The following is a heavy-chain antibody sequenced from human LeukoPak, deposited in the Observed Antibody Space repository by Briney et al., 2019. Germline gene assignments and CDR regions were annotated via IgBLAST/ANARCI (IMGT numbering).Heavy chain of an antibody. V-gene: IGHV3-30-3*02. Sequence: GGSLRLSCAASGFTLSTYAMHWVRQAPGKGLEWVAVISYDGSNKYYADSVKGRFTISRDNSKNTLYLQMNSLRAEDTAVYLCANDVAQQQLSNLFYGMDVWGQGTTVTVSS. CDR2: ISYDGSNK. CDR1: GFTLSTYA. D-gene: IGHD6-13*01. J-gene: IGHJ6*02. CDR3: ANDVAQQQLSNLFYGMDV.